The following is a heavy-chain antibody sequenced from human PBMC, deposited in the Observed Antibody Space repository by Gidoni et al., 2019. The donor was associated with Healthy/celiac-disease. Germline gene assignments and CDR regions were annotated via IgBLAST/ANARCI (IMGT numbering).Heavy chain of an antibody. CDR3: ARGYSSGWYYFDY. J-gene: IGHJ4*02. D-gene: IGHD6-19*01. CDR1: GFTFSSYW. Sequence: EVQLVESGGGLVQPGGSLRLSCAASGFTFSSYWMRWVRQAPGKGLEWVANIKQDGSEKYYVDSVKGRFTISRDNAKNSLYLQMNSLRAEDTAVYYCARGYSSGWYYFDYWGQGTLVTVSS. CDR2: IKQDGSEK. V-gene: IGHV3-7*01.